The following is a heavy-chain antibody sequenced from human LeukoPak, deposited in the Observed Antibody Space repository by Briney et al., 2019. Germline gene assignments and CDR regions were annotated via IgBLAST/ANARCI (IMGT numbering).Heavy chain of an antibody. CDR2: IYYSGTT. V-gene: IGHV4-31*03. CDR3: AREEMATAYYFDY. CDR1: GGSISSGNYY. Sequence: PSETLSLTCTVSGGSISSGNYYWSWIRQHPGKGLEWIGYIYYSGTTYYNPSLKSRVTISVDTSKNQFSLNLSSVTAADTAVYHCAREEMATAYYFDYWGQGALVTVSS. D-gene: IGHD5-24*01. J-gene: IGHJ4*02.